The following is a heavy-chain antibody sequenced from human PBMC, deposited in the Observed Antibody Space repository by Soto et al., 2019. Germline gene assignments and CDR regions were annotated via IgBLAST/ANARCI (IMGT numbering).Heavy chain of an antibody. Sequence: PSETLSLTCTGSGGSISSYYWSWIRQPPGKGLEWIGYIYYSGSTNYNPSLKSRVTISVDTSKNQSSLKLSSVTAADTAVYYCASVTRTCISTSCYRYYYGMDVWGQGTTVTVSS. J-gene: IGHJ6*02. CDR1: GGSISSYY. D-gene: IGHD2-2*02. CDR3: ASVTRTCISTSCYRYYYGMDV. V-gene: IGHV4-59*08. CDR2: IYYSGST.